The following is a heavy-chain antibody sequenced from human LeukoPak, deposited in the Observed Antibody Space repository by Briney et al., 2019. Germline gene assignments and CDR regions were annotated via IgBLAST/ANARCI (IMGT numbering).Heavy chain of an antibody. V-gene: IGHV3-23*01. CDR1: GFTFSSYA. J-gene: IGHJ6*02. Sequence: PGGSLRLSCAASGFTFSSYAMSWVRQAPGKGLEWVSAISGSGGSTYYADSMKGRFTISRDNSKNTLYLQMNSLRAEDTAVYYCAKGYSSSWYWYYYGMDVWGQGTTVTVSS. D-gene: IGHD6-13*01. CDR3: AKGYSSSWYWYYYGMDV. CDR2: ISGSGGST.